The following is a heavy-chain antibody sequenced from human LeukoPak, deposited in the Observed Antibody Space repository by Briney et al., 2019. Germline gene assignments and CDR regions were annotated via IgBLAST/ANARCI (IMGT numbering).Heavy chain of an antibody. CDR3: ARLNKGSSSWYWGYNWFDP. V-gene: IGHV1-69*05. J-gene: IGHJ5*02. Sequence: SVKVSCKASGGTFSSYAISWVRQAPGQGLEWMGGIIPIFGTANYAQKFQGRVTITTDESTSTAYMELSSLRSEDTAVYYCARLNKGSSSWYWGYNWFDPWXXXXLVTVSS. D-gene: IGHD6-13*01. CDR2: IIPIFGTA. CDR1: GGTFSSYA.